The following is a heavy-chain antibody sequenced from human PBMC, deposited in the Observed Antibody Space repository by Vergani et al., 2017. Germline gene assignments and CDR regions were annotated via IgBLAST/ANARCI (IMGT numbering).Heavy chain of an antibody. V-gene: IGHV4-38-2*02. J-gene: IGHJ3*02. CDR1: GYSITSGYY. Sequence: QVQLLESGPGLLKPSETLSLTCSVSGYSITSGYYWGWIRQPPGRGLEWIGSIYHTGSAYYNPSLKSRVTVSVDTSMNQVSLKLSSVTAADTAVYYCARVDTAMATNAFDIWGQGTMVTVSS. D-gene: IGHD5-18*01. CDR2: IYHTGSA. CDR3: ARVDTAMATNAFDI.